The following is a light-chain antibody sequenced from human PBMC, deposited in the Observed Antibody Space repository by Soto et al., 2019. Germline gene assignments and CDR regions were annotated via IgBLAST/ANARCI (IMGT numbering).Light chain of an antibody. V-gene: IGKV1-33*01. CDR2: DAS. CDR1: QDISNY. Sequence: DIQMTQSPSSLSVSGGYIGTITCHASQDISNYLNWYQQKPGKAPKLLIYDASNLETGVPSRFSGSGSGTDFTFTISSLQPEDIATYYCQQYDNLPITFGQGTRLEIK. CDR3: QQYDNLPIT. J-gene: IGKJ5*01.